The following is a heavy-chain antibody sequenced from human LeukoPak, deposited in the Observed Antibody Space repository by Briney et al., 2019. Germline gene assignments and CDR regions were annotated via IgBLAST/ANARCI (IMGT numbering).Heavy chain of an antibody. CDR3: ARDQPTVTNGLSDY. Sequence: PGGSLRLSCAASGFTFSSYWMSWVCQAPGKGLEWVANIKQDGSDKNYVDSVKGRFTISRDNAKNSLYLQMNSLGAEDTAVYYCARDQPTVTNGLSDYWGQGTLVTVSS. CDR1: GFTFSSYW. V-gene: IGHV3-7*01. CDR2: IKQDGSDK. D-gene: IGHD4-17*01. J-gene: IGHJ4*02.